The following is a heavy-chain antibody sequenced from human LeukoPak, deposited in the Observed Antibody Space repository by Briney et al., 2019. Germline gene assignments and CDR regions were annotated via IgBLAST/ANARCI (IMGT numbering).Heavy chain of an antibody. CDR1: GFTFSSYW. D-gene: IGHD3-3*01. J-gene: IGHJ4*02. CDR2: INSDGSST. Sequence: PGGSLSLSCAASGFTFSSYWMHWVRQAPGKGLVWVVRINSDGSSTSYADSVKGRFTTSRDNAKNTLYLKMNSMRAEDTAVYYCARDLDFWSGLVDYWGQGTLVTVSS. V-gene: IGHV3-74*01. CDR3: ARDLDFWSGLVDY.